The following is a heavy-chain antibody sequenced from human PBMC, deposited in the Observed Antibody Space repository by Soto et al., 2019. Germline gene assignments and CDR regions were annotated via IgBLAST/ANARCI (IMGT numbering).Heavy chain of an antibody. CDR2: IWHDGSNQ. V-gene: IGHV3-33*01. J-gene: IGHJ4*02. CDR3: ARERGQIDY. Sequence: QMQLVESGGGVVQPGRSLRLSCAASGFTFSSYGMQWVRQAPGKGLEWVAVIWHDGSNQYYADSVKGRFTISRDNSNNTLYLQLNSLRAEDTAVYYCARERGQIDYWGQGTLVTVSS. CDR1: GFTFSSYG.